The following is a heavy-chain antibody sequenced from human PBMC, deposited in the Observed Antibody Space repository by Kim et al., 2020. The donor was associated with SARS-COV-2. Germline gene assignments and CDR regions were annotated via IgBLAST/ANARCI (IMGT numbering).Heavy chain of an antibody. CDR3: ARGTDYFGSNMDV. V-gene: IGHV4-59*09. J-gene: IGHJ6*02. D-gene: IGHD3-10*01. Sequence: YSPSRNSRVTISVDSSKNQFSLRLSSVTAADTAVYYCARGTDYFGSNMDVWGQGTTVSVSS.